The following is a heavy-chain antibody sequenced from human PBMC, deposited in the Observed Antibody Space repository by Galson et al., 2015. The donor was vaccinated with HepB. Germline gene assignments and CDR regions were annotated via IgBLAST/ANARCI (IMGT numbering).Heavy chain of an antibody. CDR1: GLTFSSYG. Sequence: SLRLSCATSGLTFSSYGMHWVRQAPGKGLEWVAVISYDGSNKYYADSVKGRFTISRDNSKNTLYLQMNSLRAEDTAVYYCAKEGLLEWTNYYYYYMDVWGKGTTVTVSS. J-gene: IGHJ6*03. CDR2: ISYDGSNK. D-gene: IGHD3-3*01. V-gene: IGHV3-30*18. CDR3: AKEGLLEWTNYYYYYMDV.